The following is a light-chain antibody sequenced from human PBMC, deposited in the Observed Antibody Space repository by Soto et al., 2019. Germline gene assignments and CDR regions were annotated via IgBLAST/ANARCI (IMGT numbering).Light chain of an antibody. V-gene: IGKV1-33*01. CDR3: QQYDNPSAT. J-gene: IGKJ4*01. CDR2: DAS. CDR1: QDISNY. Sequence: DIQMTQSPSSLSASVGDRVTITCQASQDISNYLNWYQQKPGKAPKLLIYDASNLETEVPSRFSGSGSGTDFTFTISSLQPEDIATYYCQQYDNPSATFGGGTKVEIK.